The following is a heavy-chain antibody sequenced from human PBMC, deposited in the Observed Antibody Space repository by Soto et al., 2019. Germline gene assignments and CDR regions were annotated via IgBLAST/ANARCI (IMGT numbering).Heavy chain of an antibody. D-gene: IGHD6-13*01. CDR2: TYYRSKWYN. CDR3: ASTTGYSCSWYWFDP. J-gene: IGHJ5*02. V-gene: IGHV6-1*01. CDR1: GDSVSSNSAA. Sequence: QSQTLSLTCAISGDSVSSNSAAWNWIRQSPSRGLEWLGRTYYRSKWYNDYAVSVKSRITINPDTSKNQFYLQLNSVTPEDSSVYYCASTTGYSCSWYWFDPWGQGTLVTVSS.